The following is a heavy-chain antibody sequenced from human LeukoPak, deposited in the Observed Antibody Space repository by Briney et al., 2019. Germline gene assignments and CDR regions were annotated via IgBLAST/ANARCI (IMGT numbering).Heavy chain of an antibody. D-gene: IGHD2-15*01. Sequence: RGSLCLSRAASGFTFSRYGMHGVRQAPGKGLEWVAAIWYDGSIQYYADSVKGRFTISRDNSKNTLYLQMDSLRAEDTAVYYCARAGYCSSCSCYGSYYWGQGTLVSVSS. J-gene: IGHJ4*02. CDR1: GFTFSRYG. CDR3: ARAGYCSSCSCYGSYY. V-gene: IGHV3-33*01. CDR2: IWYDGSIQ.